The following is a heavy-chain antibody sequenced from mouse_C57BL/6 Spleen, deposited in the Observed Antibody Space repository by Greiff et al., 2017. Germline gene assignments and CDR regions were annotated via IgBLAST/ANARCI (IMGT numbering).Heavy chain of an antibody. D-gene: IGHD1-1*02. J-gene: IGHJ2*01. Sequence: EVQLQQSRAELVRPGASVKLSCTASGFNIKDDYMHWVKQRPEQGLEWIGWIDPENGDTEYASKFQGKATITADTSSNTAYLQLSSLTSEDTAVYYCTNYALDYWGQGTTLTVSS. CDR2: IDPENGDT. CDR3: TNYALDY. V-gene: IGHV14-4*01. CDR1: GFNIKDDY.